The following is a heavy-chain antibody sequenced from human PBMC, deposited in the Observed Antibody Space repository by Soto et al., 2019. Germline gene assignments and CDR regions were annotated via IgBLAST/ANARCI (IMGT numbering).Heavy chain of an antibody. V-gene: IGHV2-5*02. CDR3: AHHALPDAFDI. J-gene: IGHJ3*02. CDR2: IYWDDDK. Sequence: SVLTRENPTQTLRLTLTFAGFSLSTSGVGVGWIRQPPGKALEWLALIYWDDDKRYSPSLKSRLTITKDTSKNQVVLTMTNMDPVDTATYYCAHHALPDAFDIWGQGTMVTVSS. CDR1: GFSLSTSGVG.